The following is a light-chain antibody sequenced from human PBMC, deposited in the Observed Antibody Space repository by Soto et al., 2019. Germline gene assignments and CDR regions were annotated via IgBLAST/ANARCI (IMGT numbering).Light chain of an antibody. J-gene: IGKJ4*01. CDR3: QPRFRWPLT. CDR2: DAS. V-gene: IGKV3-11*01. CDR1: QSLNIY. Sequence: EIVLTQSPATLSLSPGERATLSCRASQSLNIYLAWYQQKPGQSPRLLIYDASDRATGVPARFSGSGSGTDFTLTISSLEPEDFAVYYCQPRFRWPLTFGGGTKVEIK.